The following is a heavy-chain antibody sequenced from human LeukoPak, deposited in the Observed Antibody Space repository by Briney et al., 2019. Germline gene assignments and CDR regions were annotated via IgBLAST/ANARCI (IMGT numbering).Heavy chain of an antibody. CDR3: AREGNDYYYDQ. CDR1: GFIFKTYT. D-gene: IGHD3-16*01. CDR2: ITGDCKYI. V-gene: IGHV3-21*01. J-gene: IGHJ4*02. Sequence: GGSLRLSCAASGFIFKTYTMTWVRRAPGKGLEWVSSITGDCKYITYADSVKGRFTISRDNAKNSLYLQVASLRGDDTATYYCAREGNDYYYDQWGQGTLVTVSP.